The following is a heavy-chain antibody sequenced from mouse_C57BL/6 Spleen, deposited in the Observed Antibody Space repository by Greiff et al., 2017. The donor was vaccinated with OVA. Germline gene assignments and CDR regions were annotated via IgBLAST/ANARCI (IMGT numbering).Heavy chain of an antibody. V-gene: IGHV1-15*01. CDR1: GYTFTDYE. Sequence: VQVVESGAELVRPGASVTLSCKASGYTFTDYEMHWVKQTPVHGLEWIGAIDPETGGTAYNQKFKGKAILTADKSSSTAYMELRSLTSEDSAVYYCTRDLPRFAYWGQGTLVTVSA. CDR3: TRDLPRFAY. CDR2: IDPETGGT. J-gene: IGHJ3*01.